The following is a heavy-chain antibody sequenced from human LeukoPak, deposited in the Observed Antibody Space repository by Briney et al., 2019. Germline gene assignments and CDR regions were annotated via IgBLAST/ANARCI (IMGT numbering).Heavy chain of an antibody. CDR3: VRGAGPYGDYRDY. CDR1: GFTFSSYA. J-gene: IGHJ4*02. CDR2: FSISNTI. V-gene: IGHV3-48*01. D-gene: IGHD4-17*01. Sequence: GGSLRLSCAASGFTFSSYAMSWVRQAPGKGLEWVSCFSISNTIYYADSVKGRFTISRDNDENSLYLQMNSLRAEDTAVYYCVRGAGPYGDYRDYWGQGTLVTVSS.